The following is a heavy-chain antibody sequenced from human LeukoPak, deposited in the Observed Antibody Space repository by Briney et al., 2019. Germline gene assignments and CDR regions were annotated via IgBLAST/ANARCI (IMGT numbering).Heavy chain of an antibody. D-gene: IGHD1-1*01. J-gene: IGHJ6*03. V-gene: IGHV5-51*01. CDR1: GYSFTSYW. CDR2: IYPGDSDT. Sequence: NRGESLKISCKGSGYSFTSYWIGWVRQKPGKGLEWMGIIYPGDSDTRYSPSFQGQVTISADKSISTAYLQWSSLKASDTAMYYCARRRQLERRSDYYYMDVWGKGTTVTVSS. CDR3: ARRRQLERRSDYYYMDV.